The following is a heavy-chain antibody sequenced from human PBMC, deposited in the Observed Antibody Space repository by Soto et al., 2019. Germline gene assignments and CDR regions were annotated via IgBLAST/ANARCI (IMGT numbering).Heavy chain of an antibody. CDR2: INHSGST. CDR1: GGSFSGYY. J-gene: IGHJ4*02. D-gene: IGHD5-18*01. V-gene: IGHV4-34*01. Sequence: QVQLQQWGAGLLKPSETLSLTCAVYGGSFSGYYWSWIRQPPGKGLEWIGEINHSGSTNYNPSLTSRVTISVDTSKNQFSLKLSSVTAADTAVYYCAREGKDTAMVTDYWGQGTLVTVSS. CDR3: AREGKDTAMVTDY.